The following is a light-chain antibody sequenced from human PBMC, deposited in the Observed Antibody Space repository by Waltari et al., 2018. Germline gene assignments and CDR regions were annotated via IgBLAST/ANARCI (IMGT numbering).Light chain of an antibody. CDR1: ELPRKY. CDR3: YSSDTTGLRV. J-gene: IGLJ1*01. V-gene: IGLV3-10*01. CDR2: EDT. Sequence: SYELTQPPSVSVSPGQTARITCSGHELPRKYAYWFQQKSGKAPRLVIYEDTKRPSGIPARFSGSSSGTVSTWTITGAQVDDEADYYCYSSDTTGLRVFGGGTTVVVL.